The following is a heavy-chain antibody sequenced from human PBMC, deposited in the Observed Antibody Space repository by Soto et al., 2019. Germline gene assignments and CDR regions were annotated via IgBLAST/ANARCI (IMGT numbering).Heavy chain of an antibody. CDR2: IWYDGSNK. Sequence: QVQLVESGGGVVQPGRSLRLSCAASGFTFSSYGIHWVRQAPGKGLEWVAVIWYDGSNKYYADSVKGRFTISRDNSKNTLYLQMNSLRAEDTAVYYCALIMGWELLLHPDYYGMDVWGQGTTVTVSS. CDR1: GFTFSSYG. J-gene: IGHJ6*02. V-gene: IGHV3-33*01. D-gene: IGHD1-26*01. CDR3: ALIMGWELLLHPDYYGMDV.